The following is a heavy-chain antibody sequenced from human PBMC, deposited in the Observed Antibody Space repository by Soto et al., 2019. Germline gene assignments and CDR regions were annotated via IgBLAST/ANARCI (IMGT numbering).Heavy chain of an antibody. V-gene: IGHV3-23*01. CDR3: AKHQISMNY. Sequence: WGSLRLSCAASGFTFISYAIIFVRQSPFKWLEWVSAISGSGGSTYYADPVKGRFTISRDNSKNTLYLQMNSLRAEDTAVYYCAKHQISMNYWGQGTLVTAPQ. CDR2: ISGSGGST. J-gene: IGHJ4*02. CDR1: GFTFISYA. D-gene: IGHD3-16*02.